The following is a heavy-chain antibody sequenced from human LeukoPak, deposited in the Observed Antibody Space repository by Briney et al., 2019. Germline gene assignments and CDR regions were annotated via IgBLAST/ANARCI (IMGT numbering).Heavy chain of an antibody. V-gene: IGHV1-8*01. CDR3: ARGPPRRAYYYYGMDV. J-gene: IGHJ6*02. Sequence: ASVKVSCKASGYTFTSYDINWVRQATGQGVEWRGWMNPNSGNTGYAQKFQGRGTMTSNTSISTAYMELSSLRSDDTAVYYCARGPPRRAYYYYGMDVWGQGTPVAVSS. CDR2: MNPNSGNT. CDR1: GYTFTSYD.